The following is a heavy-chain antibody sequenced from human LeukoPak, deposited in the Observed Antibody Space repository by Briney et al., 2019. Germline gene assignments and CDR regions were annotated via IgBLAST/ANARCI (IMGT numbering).Heavy chain of an antibody. CDR1: GASISSSNW. CDR2: IYHSGST. J-gene: IGHJ4*02. D-gene: IGHD3-16*02. V-gene: IGHV4-4*02. Sequence: PSETLSLTCAVSGASISSSNWWSWVRQPPGKGLEWIGEIYHSGSTNYNPSLKSRVTISVDKSKNQFSLKLSSVTAADTAVYYCARTVAVWGSYRSRYFDYWGQGTLVTVSS. CDR3: ARTVAVWGSYRSRYFDY.